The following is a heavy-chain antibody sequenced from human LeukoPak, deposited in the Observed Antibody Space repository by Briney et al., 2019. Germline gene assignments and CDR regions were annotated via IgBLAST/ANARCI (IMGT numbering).Heavy chain of an antibody. CDR3: ARHSSPPYCSGGSCYPYYFDY. V-gene: IGHV1-69*06. D-gene: IGHD2-15*01. Sequence: SVKVSCKASGGTFSSYAISWVRQAPGQGLEWMGGIIPIFGTANCAQKFQGRVTITADKSTSTAYMELSSLRSEDTAVYYCARHSSPPYCSGGSCYPYYFDYWGQGTLVTVSS. CDR1: GGTFSSYA. CDR2: IIPIFGTA. J-gene: IGHJ4*02.